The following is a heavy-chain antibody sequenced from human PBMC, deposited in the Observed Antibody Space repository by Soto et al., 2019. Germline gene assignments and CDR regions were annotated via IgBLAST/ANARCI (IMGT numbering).Heavy chain of an antibody. Sequence: QVQLVQSGAEVKKPGASVKVSCKASGYTFTSYGISWVRQAPGQGLEWMGWISTYNGETSYVPKLQGRVTMTTDTSASTAYMEVRSLRSDDPAVYYCARDSGTTPKTVDYWGQGTLVTVSS. D-gene: IGHD1-7*01. V-gene: IGHV1-18*04. CDR2: ISTYNGET. CDR3: ARDSGTTPKTVDY. CDR1: GYTFTSYG. J-gene: IGHJ4*02.